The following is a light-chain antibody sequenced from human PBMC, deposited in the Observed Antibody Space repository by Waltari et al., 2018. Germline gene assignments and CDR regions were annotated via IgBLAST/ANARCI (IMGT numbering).Light chain of an antibody. Sequence: QSALTQPASVSGSXGQSITISCTGTSXXVXXXNXVSWYQQHPGKAPKLMIYEGSKRPSGVSNRFSGSKSGNTASLTIXGLQAXXXADYYCCSYAGSSTXXVFXGGTKLTVL. CDR3: CSYAGSSTXXV. CDR2: EGS. CDR1: SXXVXXXNX. J-gene: IGLJ3*02. V-gene: IGLV2-23*01.